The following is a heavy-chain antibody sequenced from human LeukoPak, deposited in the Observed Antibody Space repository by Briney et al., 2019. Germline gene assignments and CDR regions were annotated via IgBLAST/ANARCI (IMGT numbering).Heavy chain of an antibody. V-gene: IGHV3-30-3*01. CDR2: ISYDGSNK. CDR1: GFTFSSYA. J-gene: IGHJ6*02. Sequence: GGSLRLSCAASGFTFSSYAMHWVRQAPGKGLEWVAVISYDGSNKYYADSVNGRFTISRDNAKNSLYLQMNSLRAEDTAVYYCAREAGNSSSWYSLHYYYYYYGMDVWGQGTTVTVSS. D-gene: IGHD6-13*01. CDR3: AREAGNSSSWYSLHYYYYYYGMDV.